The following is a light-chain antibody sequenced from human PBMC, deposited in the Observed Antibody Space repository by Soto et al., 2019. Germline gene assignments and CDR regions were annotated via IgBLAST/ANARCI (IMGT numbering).Light chain of an antibody. CDR3: QQYNNWPPSYT. CDR2: GAS. Sequence: EIVMTQSPATLSVSPGERATLSCRASQSVSSNLAWYQQKPGQSPRLLIYGASTRATGIPARFSGSGSGTEFTLTISSLHYEDFAVYYCQQYNNWPPSYTFGQGTKLEIK. CDR1: QSVSSN. J-gene: IGKJ2*01. V-gene: IGKV3-15*01.